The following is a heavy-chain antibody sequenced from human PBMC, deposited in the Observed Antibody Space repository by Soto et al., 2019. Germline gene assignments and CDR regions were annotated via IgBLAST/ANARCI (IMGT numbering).Heavy chain of an antibody. J-gene: IGHJ5*01. CDR3: ARSAGWYAVHS. V-gene: IGHV4-4*02. CDR1: GDSVSSNYY. Sequence: QVQLQESGPGLVKPSGTLSLTCAVSGDSVSSNYYWCWVRQPPGKGLEWIGEIYHTGTTNYNPSLRIGPTIPADKSNNQFSLALSSVSAADAAGYSCARSAGWYAVHSLGPRALVTVSS. D-gene: IGHD6-19*01. CDR2: IYHTGTT.